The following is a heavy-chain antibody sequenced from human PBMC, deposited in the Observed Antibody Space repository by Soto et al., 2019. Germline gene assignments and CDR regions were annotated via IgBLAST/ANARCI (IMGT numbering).Heavy chain of an antibody. V-gene: IGHV4-31*03. Sequence: QVQLQESGPGLVKPSQTLSLTCTVSGGSISSGGYYWSWIRQHPGKGLEWIGYIYYSGSTYYNPSLKSRVTISVDTSKNRLSLKLSSVTAADTAAYYCAREGSLYYDSSGYPNNWFDPWGQGTLVTVSS. J-gene: IGHJ5*02. D-gene: IGHD3-22*01. CDR1: GGSISSGGYY. CDR2: IYYSGST. CDR3: AREGSLYYDSSGYPNNWFDP.